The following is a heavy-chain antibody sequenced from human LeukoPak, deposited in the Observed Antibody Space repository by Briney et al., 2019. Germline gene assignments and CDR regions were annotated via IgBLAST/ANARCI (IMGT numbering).Heavy chain of an antibody. V-gene: IGHV3-53*01. D-gene: IGHD1-26*01. CDR2: IYSGGSK. Sequence: PGGSLRLSCAASGFTVSSNYMSWVRQAPGKGLEWVSVIYSGGSKYYADSVKGRFTISRDNSKNTLYLQMNSLRGEDTAVYYCARLDIVGATTNWFDPWGQGTLVTVSS. CDR1: GFTVSSNY. J-gene: IGHJ5*02. CDR3: ARLDIVGATTNWFDP.